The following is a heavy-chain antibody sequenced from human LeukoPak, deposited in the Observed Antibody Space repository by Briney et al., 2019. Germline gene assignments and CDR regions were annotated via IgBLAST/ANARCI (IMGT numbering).Heavy chain of an antibody. V-gene: IGHV4-34*01. CDR3: ARVIEGKQQPPTH. CDR2: INHSGST. D-gene: IGHD6-13*01. CDR1: GGSFSGYY. J-gene: IGHJ1*01. Sequence: PSETLSLTCAVYGGSFSGYYWSWIRQPPGKGLEWIGEINHSGSTNYNPSLKSRVTISVDTSKNQFSLKMSSVTAADTAVYYCARVIEGKQQPPTHWGQGTLVTVSS.